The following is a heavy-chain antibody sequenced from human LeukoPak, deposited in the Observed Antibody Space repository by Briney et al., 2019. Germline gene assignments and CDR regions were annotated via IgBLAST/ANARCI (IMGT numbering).Heavy chain of an antibody. CDR3: AKGYDSSGPIDY. CDR1: GFTVSSNY. Sequence: PGGSLRLSCAASGFTVSSNYMSWVRQAPGKGLEWVSLISGDGGSTYYADSVKGRFTISRDNSKNSLYLQMNSLRTEDTALYYCAKGYDSSGPIDYWGQGTLVTVSS. J-gene: IGHJ4*02. D-gene: IGHD3-22*01. CDR2: ISGDGGST. V-gene: IGHV3-43*02.